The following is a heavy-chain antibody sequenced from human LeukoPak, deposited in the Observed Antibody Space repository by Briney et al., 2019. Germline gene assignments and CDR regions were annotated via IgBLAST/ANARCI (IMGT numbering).Heavy chain of an antibody. V-gene: IGHV4-31*03. CDR3: ARDYRYYDSSGYLDY. Sequence: SETLSLTCTVSGGSISSGGYYWSWIRQHPGKGLEWTGYIYYSGSTYYNPSLKSRVTISVDTSKNQFSLKLSSVTAADTAVCYCARDYRYYDSSGYLDYWGQGTLVTVSS. CDR2: IYYSGST. CDR1: GGSISSGGYY. J-gene: IGHJ4*02. D-gene: IGHD3-22*01.